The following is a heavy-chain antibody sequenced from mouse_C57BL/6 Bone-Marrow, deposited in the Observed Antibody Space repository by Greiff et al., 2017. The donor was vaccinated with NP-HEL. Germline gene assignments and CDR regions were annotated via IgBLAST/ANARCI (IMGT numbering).Heavy chain of an antibody. CDR3: AIYGSPFYWYFDV. V-gene: IGHV1-77*01. Sequence: VQLQQSGAELVKPGASVKISCKASGYTFTDYYINWVKQRPGQGLEWIGKIGPGSGSTYYNEKFKGKATLTADKSSSTAYMQLSSLTSEDSAVYFCAIYGSPFYWYFDVWGTGTTVTVSS. J-gene: IGHJ1*03. CDR1: GYTFTDYY. CDR2: IGPGSGST. D-gene: IGHD1-1*01.